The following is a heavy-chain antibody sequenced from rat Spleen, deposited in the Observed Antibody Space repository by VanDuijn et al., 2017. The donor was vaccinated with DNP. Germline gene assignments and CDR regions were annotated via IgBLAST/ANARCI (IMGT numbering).Heavy chain of an antibody. D-gene: IGHD1-2*01. V-gene: IGHV5-58*01. J-gene: IGHJ2*01. CDR3: ASWAPIAPISTSNY. CDR2: INTDGGGT. Sequence: EVKLVESGGGLVQPGRSLKLSCVASGFTFSTYWMFWVRQAPGKGLEWIASINTDGGGTYYPDSVKGRFTISRDNAKNTVHLQMNSLRSADTATYYCASWAPIAPISTSNYWGQGVMVTVSS. CDR1: GFTFSTYW.